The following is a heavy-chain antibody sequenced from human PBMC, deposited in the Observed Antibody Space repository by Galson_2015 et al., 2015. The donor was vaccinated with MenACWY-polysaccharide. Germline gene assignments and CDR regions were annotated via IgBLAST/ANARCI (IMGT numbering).Heavy chain of an antibody. D-gene: IGHD6-13*01. V-gene: IGHV3-23*01. CDR1: GFSFSSYA. Sequence: SGAEVKKPGESLRLSCAASGFSFSSYAMSWVRQTPGKGLEWVSAIRDDGGSPYYTDSVKGRFTVSRDNSKNTQYLQMNNLRAEDTALYYCAKLQSRSWGYKYGMDVWGQGTTVTVSS. CDR3: AKLQSRSWGYKYGMDV. J-gene: IGHJ6*02. CDR2: IRDDGGSP.